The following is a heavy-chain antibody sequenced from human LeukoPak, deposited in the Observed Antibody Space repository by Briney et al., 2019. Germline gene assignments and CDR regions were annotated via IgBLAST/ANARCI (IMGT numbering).Heavy chain of an antibody. D-gene: IGHD3-10*01. V-gene: IGHV1-46*01. Sequence: ASVKVSCKAFGYTFTSNYMHWVRQAPGQGPEWMGVISPSGGSTTYAQKFQGRVTISADKSTSTAYMELSSLRSEDTAVYYCASAVAEHYYGSGSSRYYYYYMDVWGKGTTVTVSS. CDR2: ISPSGGST. CDR1: GYTFTSNY. J-gene: IGHJ6*03. CDR3: ASAVAEHYYGSGSSRYYYYYMDV.